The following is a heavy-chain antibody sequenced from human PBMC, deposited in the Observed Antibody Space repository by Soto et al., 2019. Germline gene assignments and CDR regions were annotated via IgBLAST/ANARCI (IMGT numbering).Heavy chain of an antibody. V-gene: IGHV3-33*01. CDR2: IWYDGSNK. Sequence: QVQLVESGGGVVQPGRSLRLSCAASGFTFSSYGMHWVRQAPGKGLEWVAVIWYDGSNKYYADSVKGRFTISRDNSKNTLYLQVNSLRAEDTAVYYCARVPFIAAAGPFDPWGQGTLVTVSS. CDR3: ARVPFIAAAGPFDP. CDR1: GFTFSSYG. D-gene: IGHD6-13*01. J-gene: IGHJ5*02.